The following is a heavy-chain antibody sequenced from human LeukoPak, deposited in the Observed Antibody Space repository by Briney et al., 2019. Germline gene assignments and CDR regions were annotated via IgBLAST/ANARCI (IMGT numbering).Heavy chain of an antibody. CDR1: GFTFSSYV. V-gene: IGHV3-30*18. CDR3: AKEGSYYYGSGPPSRWMDV. Sequence: GGSLRLSCAASGFTFSSYVMHWVRQAPGKGLEWVAVISYDGSNKYYADSVKGRFTISRDNSKNTLYLQMNSLRAEDTAVYYCAKEGSYYYGSGPPSRWMDVWGQGTTVTVSS. D-gene: IGHD3-10*01. J-gene: IGHJ6*02. CDR2: ISYDGSNK.